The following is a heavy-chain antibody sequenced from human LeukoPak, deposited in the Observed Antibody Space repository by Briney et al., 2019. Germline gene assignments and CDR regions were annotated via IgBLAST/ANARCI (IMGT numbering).Heavy chain of an antibody. Sequence: GGSLRLSCAASGFIFSSYAMSWVRQAPGKGLEWVSAMGASSGATYYADSVKGRFTISRDNSRNTLYLQLNSLRAEDTAVYYCAKSRPAAFLFDYWGQGTLVTVSS. CDR2: MGASSGAT. D-gene: IGHD2-2*01. CDR1: GFIFSSYA. J-gene: IGHJ4*02. CDR3: AKSRPAAFLFDY. V-gene: IGHV3-23*01.